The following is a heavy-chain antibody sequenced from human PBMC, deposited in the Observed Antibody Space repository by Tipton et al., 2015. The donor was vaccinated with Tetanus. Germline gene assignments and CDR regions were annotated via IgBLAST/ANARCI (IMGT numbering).Heavy chain of an antibody. CDR1: GGSISSGGYY. D-gene: IGHD1-26*01. Sequence: GLVKPSQTLSLTCTVSGGSISSGGYYWSWIRQHPGKGLEWNGDIYNSGSTYYNPSLKSRVTISVDTSKNQFSLKLNSVTDADTAVYYCARDQARGARGWIYFDCGGQGSLVTVSS. CDR3: ARDQARGARGWIYFDC. V-gene: IGHV4-31*03. J-gene: IGHJ4*02. CDR2: IYNSGST.